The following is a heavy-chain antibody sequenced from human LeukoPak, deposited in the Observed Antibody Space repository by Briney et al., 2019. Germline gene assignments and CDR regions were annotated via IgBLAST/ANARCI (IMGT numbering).Heavy chain of an antibody. Sequence: PSQTLSLTCTVSGGSISSGSYHWSRIRQPAGKGLEWIGRIFTSGSTYYNPFLKSRVTISVATSKNQFSLKLSSVTAADTAVYYCARGRSDYGDHWGQGILVTVSS. D-gene: IGHD4-17*01. CDR2: IFTSGST. V-gene: IGHV4-61*02. CDR3: ARGRSDYGDH. J-gene: IGHJ5*02. CDR1: GGSISSGSYH.